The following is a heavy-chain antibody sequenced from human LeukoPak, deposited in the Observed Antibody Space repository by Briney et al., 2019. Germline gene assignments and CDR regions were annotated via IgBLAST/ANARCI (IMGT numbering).Heavy chain of an antibody. CDR3: ARDLYSSSSAPIDY. V-gene: IGHV4-39*07. D-gene: IGHD6-6*01. J-gene: IGHJ4*02. CDR1: GDSISSSNYY. CDR2: IYYSGST. Sequence: SEALSLTCTVSGDSISSSNYYWGWIRQPPGKGLEWIGSIYYSGSTYYNPSLKSRVTISVDTSKNQFSLKLSSVTAADTAVYYCARDLYSSSSAPIDYWGQGTLVTVSS.